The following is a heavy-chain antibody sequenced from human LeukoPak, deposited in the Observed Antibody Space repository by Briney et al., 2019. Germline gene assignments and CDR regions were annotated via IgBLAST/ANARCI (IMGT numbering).Heavy chain of an antibody. CDR3: ASSYQLLTLNHLIFDY. Sequence: SQTLSLTCAISGDSVSSNSAAWNWIRQSPSRGLEWLGRTYYRSKWYNDYAVSVKSRITINPDTSKNQFSLQLNSVTPEDTAVYYCASSYQLLTLNHLIFDYWGQGTLVTVSS. V-gene: IGHV6-1*01. J-gene: IGHJ4*02. CDR2: TYYRSKWYN. D-gene: IGHD2-2*01. CDR1: GDSVSSNSAA.